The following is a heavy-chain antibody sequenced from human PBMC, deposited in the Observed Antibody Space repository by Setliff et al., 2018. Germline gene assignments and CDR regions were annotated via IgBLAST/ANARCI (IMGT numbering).Heavy chain of an antibody. Sequence: SGPTLVNPTQTLTLTCTFSGFSLSTSGVGVGWIRQPPGKALEWLALIYWDDDNRYSPSLKGRLTITKDTSKNQVVLTMTNMDPVDTATYYCARCITIFGVVIPNAFDYWGQGTLVTVSS. J-gene: IGHJ4*02. CDR3: ARCITIFGVVIPNAFDY. V-gene: IGHV2-5*02. D-gene: IGHD3-3*01. CDR1: GFSLSTSGVG. CDR2: IYWDDDN.